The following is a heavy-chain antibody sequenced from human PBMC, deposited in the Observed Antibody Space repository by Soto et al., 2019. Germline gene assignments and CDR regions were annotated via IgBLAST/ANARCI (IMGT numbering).Heavy chain of an antibody. CDR1: GFTFDDYA. D-gene: IGHD1-7*01. V-gene: IGHV3-9*01. J-gene: IGHJ4*02. CDR2: ISWNSGSI. CDR3: AKGGLEIQGSFDY. Sequence: GGSLRLSCAASGFTFDDYAMHWVRQAPGKGLEWVSGISWNSGSIGYADSVKGRFTISRDNAKNSLYLQMNSLRAEDTALYYCAKGGLEIQGSFDYWGQGTLVTVYS.